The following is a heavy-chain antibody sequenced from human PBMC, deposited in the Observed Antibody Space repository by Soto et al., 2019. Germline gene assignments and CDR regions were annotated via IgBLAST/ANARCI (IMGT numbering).Heavy chain of an antibody. CDR3: ARAEGSYNMGTLPFYYLAV. Sequence: QVQLVQSGPEVKKSGSSVKVSCKLSGGTFTTDTISWLRRAPGQGLEWMGRIIPILGTGNYAQKFQGRVTITEDKSTNTGYMELSSLTSEDTAVYYCARAEGSYNMGTLPFYYLAVWGNGTTVTVSS. D-gene: IGHD3-10*01. CDR2: IIPILGTG. CDR1: GGTFTTDT. J-gene: IGHJ6*03. V-gene: IGHV1-69*08.